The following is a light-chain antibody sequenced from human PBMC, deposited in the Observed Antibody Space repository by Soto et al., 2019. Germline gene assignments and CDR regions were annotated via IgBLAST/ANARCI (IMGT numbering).Light chain of an antibody. CDR3: HQHATSPLT. Sequence: EIVLTQYPGTMSLSPGERATLSCRASQSVGNNYLSWYQQKPGQAPRLLIYNASNRAAGIPDRFSGSGSGSDYSLTISRLEPEDVAVYFCHQHATSPLTFGPGTKVIVK. CDR2: NAS. J-gene: IGKJ3*01. V-gene: IGKV3-20*01. CDR1: QSVGNNY.